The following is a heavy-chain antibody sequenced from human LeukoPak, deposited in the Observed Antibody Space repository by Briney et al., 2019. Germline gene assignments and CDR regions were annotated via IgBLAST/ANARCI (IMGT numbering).Heavy chain of an antibody. CDR1: GGTFSSYA. J-gene: IGHJ6*03. D-gene: IGHD3-3*01. V-gene: IGHV1-69*05. Sequence: GASVKVSCKASGGTFSSYAISWVRQAPGQGLEWMGGIIPIFGTANYAQKFQGRVTITTDESTSTAYMELSSLRSEDTAVYYCARGPYYDCYYYMDVWGKGTTVTVSS. CDR3: ARGPYYDCYYYMDV. CDR2: IIPIFGTA.